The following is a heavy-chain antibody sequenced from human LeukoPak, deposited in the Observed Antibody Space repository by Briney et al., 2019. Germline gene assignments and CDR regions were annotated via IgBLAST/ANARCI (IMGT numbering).Heavy chain of an antibody. CDR3: AREFSVTYSGYDHQCYNWFDP. V-gene: IGHV3-48*01. J-gene: IGHJ5*02. Sequence: GGSLRLSCAASGFTFSSYSMNWVRQAPGKGLEWVSYISSSSSTIYYADSVKGRFTISRDNAKNSLYLQMNSLRAEDTAVYYCAREFSVTYSGYDHQCYNWFDPWGQGTLVTVSS. CDR2: ISSSSSTI. D-gene: IGHD5-12*01. CDR1: GFTFSSYS.